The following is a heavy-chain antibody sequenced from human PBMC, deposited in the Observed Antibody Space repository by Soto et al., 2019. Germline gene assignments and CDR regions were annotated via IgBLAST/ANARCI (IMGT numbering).Heavy chain of an antibody. J-gene: IGHJ4*02. CDR2: IWYDGSNK. Sequence: PVVSLRRSSATSGFTFSIYGMHRFRQAPGKGLEWVAVIWYDGSNKYYADSVKGRFTISRDNSKNTLYLQMNSLRAEDTAVYYCARDGNYDSSGYPHFGYWGQGT. D-gene: IGHD3-22*01. CDR1: GFTFSIYG. CDR3: ARDGNYDSSGYPHFGY. V-gene: IGHV3-33*01.